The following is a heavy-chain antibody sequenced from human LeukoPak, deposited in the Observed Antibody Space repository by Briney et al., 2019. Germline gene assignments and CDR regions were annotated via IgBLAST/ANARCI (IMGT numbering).Heavy chain of an antibody. CDR2: IYYSGST. V-gene: IGHV4-59*01. Sequence: SETLSLTCIVSGGSISSYYWSWIRQPPGKGLEWIGYIYYSGSTNYNPSLRSRVTMSVDTSKNQFSLKLTSVTAADTAVYYCAGGHGYPFYDYWGQGTLVTVSS. D-gene: IGHD5-24*01. CDR1: GGSISSYY. J-gene: IGHJ4*02. CDR3: AGGHGYPFYDY.